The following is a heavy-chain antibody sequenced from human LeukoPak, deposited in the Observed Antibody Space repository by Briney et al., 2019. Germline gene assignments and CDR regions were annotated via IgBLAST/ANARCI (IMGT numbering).Heavy chain of an antibody. CDR1: GFTFSSYS. D-gene: IGHD4-17*01. V-gene: IGHV3-30-3*01. Sequence: GRSLRLSCAASGFTFSSYSIHWVRQAPGKGLGWVAVLSADVTSEYYADSVKGRFTISRDNSKNTLFLQMNSLRTEDTAVYYCARASDYGPSLWSYFDLWGRGTLVTVSS. CDR2: LSADVTSE. J-gene: IGHJ2*01. CDR3: ARASDYGPSLWSYFDL.